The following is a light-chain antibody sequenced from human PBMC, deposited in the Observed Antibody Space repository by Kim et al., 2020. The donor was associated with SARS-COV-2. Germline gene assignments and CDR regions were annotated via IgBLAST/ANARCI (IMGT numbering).Light chain of an antibody. CDR1: QSVGIY. V-gene: IGKV3-11*01. Sequence: SPGERATLSCRASQSVGIYLAWFQQRPGQAPRLLIYDASNRAAGIPARFSGTGSGTDFTLTISSLEPEDFAIYYCQQRGNWPAYAFGQGTKLEI. CDR3: QQRGNWPAYA. J-gene: IGKJ2*01. CDR2: DAS.